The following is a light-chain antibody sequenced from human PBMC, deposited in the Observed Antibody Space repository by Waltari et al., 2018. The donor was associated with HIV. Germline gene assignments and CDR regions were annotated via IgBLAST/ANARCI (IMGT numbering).Light chain of an antibody. Sequence: QSALTQPASVSGSPGPSITISCTGTSSDVGGYNYFSWYQQHPGKAPKLMIYDVSNRPSGVSNRFSGSKSGNTASLTISGLQAEDEADYYCSSYTSSSALYVVFGGGTKLTVL. CDR2: DVS. CDR3: SSYTSSSALYVV. CDR1: SSDVGGYNY. V-gene: IGLV2-14*03. J-gene: IGLJ2*01.